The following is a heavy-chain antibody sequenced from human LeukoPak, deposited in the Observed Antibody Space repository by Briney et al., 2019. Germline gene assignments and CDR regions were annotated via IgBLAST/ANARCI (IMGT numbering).Heavy chain of an antibody. CDR2: ISSSSSYI. CDR3: ARGAYYYGSSLFDY. V-gene: IGHV3-21*01. J-gene: IGHJ4*02. D-gene: IGHD3-10*01. CDR1: GFTFSSYS. Sequence: GGSLRLSCAASGFTFSSYSMNWVRQAPGKGLEWVSSISSSSSYIYYADSVKGRFTTSRDNAKNSLYLQMNSLRAEDTAVYYCARGAYYYGSSLFDYWGRGTLVTASS.